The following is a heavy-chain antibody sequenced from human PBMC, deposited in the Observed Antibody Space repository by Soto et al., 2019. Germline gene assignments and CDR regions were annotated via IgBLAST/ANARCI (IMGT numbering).Heavy chain of an antibody. V-gene: IGHV4-59*08. J-gene: IGHJ4*02. D-gene: IGHD3-3*01. CDR3: ARHLYGVPPYIDY. CDR2: IYYSGST. Sequence: SETLSLTCTVSGGSISSYYWSWIRQPPGKGLEWIGYIYYSGSTNYNPSLKSRVTISVDTSKNQFSLKLSSVTAADTAVYYCARHLYGVPPYIDYSGQGTLVTVSS. CDR1: GGSISSYY.